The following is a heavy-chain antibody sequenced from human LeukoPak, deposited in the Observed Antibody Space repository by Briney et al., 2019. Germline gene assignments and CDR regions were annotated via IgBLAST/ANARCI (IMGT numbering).Heavy chain of an antibody. J-gene: IGHJ5*02. CDR2: IYPGDSDI. D-gene: IGHD3-3*01. CDR1: GYSFTKYW. V-gene: IGHV5-51*01. CDR3: ARRLGDWFDA. Sequence: GESLKIPCKGFGYSFTKYWIAWVRQMPGKGLEFMGIIYPGDSDIRYSPSFEGQVTISADKSSDTAYLQWSSLRASDTAIYYCARRLGDWFDAWGQGTLVTVSS.